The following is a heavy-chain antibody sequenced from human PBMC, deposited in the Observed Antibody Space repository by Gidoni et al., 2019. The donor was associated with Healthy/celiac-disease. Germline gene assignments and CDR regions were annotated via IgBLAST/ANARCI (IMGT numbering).Heavy chain of an antibody. J-gene: IGHJ4*02. CDR3: ARGGSSSWYRHYFDY. CDR2: ISSSSSTI. V-gene: IGHV3-48*02. Sequence: EVQLVESGGGLVQPGGSLRLSCAASGFTFSSYSMNWVRHAPGKGLGWVSYISSSSSTIYYADSVKGRFTISRDNAKNSLYLQMNSLRDEDTAVYYCARGGSSSWYRHYFDYWGQGTLVTVSS. CDR1: GFTFSSYS. D-gene: IGHD6-13*01.